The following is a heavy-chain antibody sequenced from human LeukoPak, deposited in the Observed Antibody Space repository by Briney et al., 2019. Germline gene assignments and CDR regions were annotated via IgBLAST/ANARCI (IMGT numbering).Heavy chain of an antibody. V-gene: IGHV1-46*01. CDR1: GYTFSNYY. D-gene: IGHD3-10*01. Sequence: ASVKVSCKASGYTFSNYYMHWVRQAPGQGLEWMGIINPSGDSTSYAQKFQGRVTMTRDTSTSTVYVELSSLRSEDTAVYYCARVPIRVRDVFHFDYWGQGTLVTVSS. CDR2: INPSGDST. J-gene: IGHJ4*02. CDR3: ARVPIRVRDVFHFDY.